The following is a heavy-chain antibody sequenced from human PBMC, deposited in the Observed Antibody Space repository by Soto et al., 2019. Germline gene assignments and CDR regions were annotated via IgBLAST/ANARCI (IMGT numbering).Heavy chain of an antibody. CDR1: GAALNSGNYY. CDR2: IYVTGAV. V-gene: IGHV4-31*03. D-gene: IGHD2-21*01. CDR3: ARLRIATNNYKWFDP. J-gene: IGHJ5*02. Sequence: SETLSLTCSVSGAALNSGNYYWSRIRQGPGKGLEWIGHIYVTGAVDYNPSLRDRITISQDTSERQFSLNLRLVTAADTAVYYCARLRIATNNYKWFDPWGQGTLVTVSS.